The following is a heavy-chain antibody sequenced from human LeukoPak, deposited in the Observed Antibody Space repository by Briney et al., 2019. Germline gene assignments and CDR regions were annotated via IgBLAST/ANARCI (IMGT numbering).Heavy chain of an antibody. J-gene: IGHJ4*02. D-gene: IGHD3-22*01. Sequence: ASVKVSCKASGYTFSTYDINWVRQPAGQGLDWMGWMNPNSGNTGYAQKFQGRLTITRIASISTAYMELSSLRSDDTAVYYCARTKPDNSEIYNWGQGTLVTVSS. CDR2: MNPNSGNT. CDR1: GYTFSTYD. V-gene: IGHV1-8*03. CDR3: ARTKPDNSEIYN.